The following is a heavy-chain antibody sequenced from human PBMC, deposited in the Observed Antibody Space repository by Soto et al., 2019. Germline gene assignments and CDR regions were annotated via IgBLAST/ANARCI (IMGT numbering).Heavy chain of an antibody. CDR2: IHSSGTT. V-gene: IGHV4-59*01. CDR1: GGSISGYY. Sequence: PSETLSLTCTVFGGSISGYYWTWSRQPPGKGLEWIAYIHSSGTTKYNPSLKSRVSISVDTSKNRFALDLSYVTAADTAVYSCARLQSHGYSDHWGQGTLVTVSS. D-gene: IGHD5-12*01. CDR3: ARLQSHGYSDH. J-gene: IGHJ5*02.